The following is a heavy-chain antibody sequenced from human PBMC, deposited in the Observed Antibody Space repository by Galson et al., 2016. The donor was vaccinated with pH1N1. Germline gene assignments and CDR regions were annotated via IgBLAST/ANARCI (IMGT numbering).Heavy chain of an antibody. J-gene: IGHJ2*01. V-gene: IGHV3-7*01. CDR2: IRQAGSEK. Sequence: SLRLSCAASGFIFSDYWMHWVRQAPGKGLEWVANIRQAGSEKYYVDSVKGRFTISRDKAKNSLYLQMNSLRAEDTAVYYCARRYFDLWGRGTLVTVSS. CDR1: GFIFSDYW. CDR3: ARRYFDL.